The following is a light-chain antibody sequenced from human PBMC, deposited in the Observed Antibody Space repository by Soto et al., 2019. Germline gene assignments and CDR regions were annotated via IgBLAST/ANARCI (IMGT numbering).Light chain of an antibody. CDR3: QQYNNWPPWT. CDR2: GAS. J-gene: IGKJ1*01. Sequence: EMLLTPSPSTLSVSPWERATLSCRASQSVSSNLAWYQQKPGQAPRLLIYGASTRATGIPARFSGSGSGTEFTLTISSLQSEDFAVYYCQQYNNWPPWTFGQGTKVDIK. CDR1: QSVSSN. V-gene: IGKV3-15*01.